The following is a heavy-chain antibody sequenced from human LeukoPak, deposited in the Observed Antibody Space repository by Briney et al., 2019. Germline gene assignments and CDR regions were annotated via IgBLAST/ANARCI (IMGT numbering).Heavy chain of an antibody. V-gene: IGHV3-33*01. J-gene: IGHJ4*02. Sequence: GGSLRLSCAASGFTFSSYGMHWVRQAPGKGLEWVAVIWYDGSNKYYADSVKGRFTISRDNSKNTLYLQMNGLRAEDTAVYYCARAFRRYDILTGYSYWGQGTLVTVSS. D-gene: IGHD3-9*01. CDR2: IWYDGSNK. CDR1: GFTFSSYG. CDR3: ARAFRRYDILTGYSY.